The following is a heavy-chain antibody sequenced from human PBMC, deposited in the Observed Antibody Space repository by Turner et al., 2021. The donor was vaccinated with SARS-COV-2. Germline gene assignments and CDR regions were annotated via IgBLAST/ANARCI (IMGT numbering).Heavy chain of an antibody. D-gene: IGHD3-9*01. CDR2: FDPEDGET. CDR3: ATGGWALRFCDWQYGMDV. J-gene: IGHJ6*02. CDR1: AYTLTELS. Sequence: QFQLVQSGAEVKKPGASATVSCKVSAYTLTELSMHWVRQAPGKGLEWMGGFDPEDGETIYAQKFQGRVTMTEDTSTDTAYMELSSLRSEDTAVYYCATGGWALRFCDWQYGMDVWGQGTTVTVSS. V-gene: IGHV1-24*01.